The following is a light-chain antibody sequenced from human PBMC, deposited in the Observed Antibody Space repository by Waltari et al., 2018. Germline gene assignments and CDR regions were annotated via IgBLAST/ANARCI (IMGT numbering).Light chain of an antibody. CDR3: TSYTAKTLL. J-gene: IGLJ2*01. CDR1: TSDVGGYDF. Sequence: QSALTQPASVSGSPGQSITISCTGVTSDVGGYDFISWYQQHPGEAPRLILYEVTIRPSGVSNRFSGSKSGTTASLTSSGLQAEDEASYYCTSYTAKTLLFGGGTKLTVL. CDR2: EVT. V-gene: IGLV2-14*03.